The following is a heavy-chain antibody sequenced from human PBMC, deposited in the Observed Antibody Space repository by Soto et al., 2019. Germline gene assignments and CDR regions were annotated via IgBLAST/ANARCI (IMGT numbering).Heavy chain of an antibody. J-gene: IGHJ4*02. CDR1: GYTLTSYG. CDR3: ARDQGYAGY. D-gene: IGHD5-12*01. Sequence: ASVKVSCKGSGYTLTSYGISWVRQAPGQGLEWLGWIIACNGNTNYAQKLQGRVTMTTDTSTSTAYTELRSLGCDGTTVYYCARDQGYAGYWGLGTLGTVSS. V-gene: IGHV1-18*04. CDR2: IIACNGNT.